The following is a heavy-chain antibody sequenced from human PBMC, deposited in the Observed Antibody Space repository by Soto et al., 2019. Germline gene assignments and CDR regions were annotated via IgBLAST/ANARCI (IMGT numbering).Heavy chain of an antibody. Sequence: PSQTLSLTCAISGDSVSSNSAAWNWIRQSPSRGLEWLGRTYYRSKWYNDYAVSVKSRITINPDTSKNQFSLQLNSVTPEDTAVYYCASSRSLRYYDFWSGVRGPFDYWGQGTLVTVSS. CDR2: TYYRSKWYN. J-gene: IGHJ4*02. CDR1: GDSVSSNSAA. V-gene: IGHV6-1*01. CDR3: ASSRSLRYYDFWSGVRGPFDY. D-gene: IGHD3-3*01.